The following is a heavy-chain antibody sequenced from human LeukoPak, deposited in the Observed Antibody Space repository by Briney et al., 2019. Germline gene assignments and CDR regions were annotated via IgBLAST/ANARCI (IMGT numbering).Heavy chain of an antibody. CDR1: GGSFSGYD. D-gene: IGHD3-3*01. CDR2: IDYSGST. Sequence: SETLSLTCTVYGGSFSGYDWTWIRQPPGKGREWIGEIDYSGSTNYNPSLQRPATLSVDTSKHQSSLTLSSVTAAATAVYYCATLPPRSLAFNIWGQGTLVTVSS. CDR3: ATLPPRSLAFNI. V-gene: IGHV4-34*01. J-gene: IGHJ3*02.